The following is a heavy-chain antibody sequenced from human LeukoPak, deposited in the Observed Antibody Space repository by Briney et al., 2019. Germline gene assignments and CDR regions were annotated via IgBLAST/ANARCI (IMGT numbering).Heavy chain of an antibody. CDR2: ISSRSTYI. CDR3: AREGSSWVFDY. J-gene: IGHJ4*02. Sequence: GGSLRLSCAASGFTFSSYSMNWVRQAPGKGLEWVSSISSRSTYIYYADSVKGRFTISRDNAKNSLYLQMNSLRAEDTAVYYCAREGSSWVFDYWGQGTLVTVSS. CDR1: GFTFSSYS. D-gene: IGHD6-13*01. V-gene: IGHV3-21*01.